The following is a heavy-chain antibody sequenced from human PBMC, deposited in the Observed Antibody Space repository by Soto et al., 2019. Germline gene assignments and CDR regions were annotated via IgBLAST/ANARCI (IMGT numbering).Heavy chain of an antibody. Sequence: SETLSLTCTISGVSVRNTYWNWLRQPPGKGLEWIGYIFHDGTTKYNPSLRTRVTMSVDMPENQFSLKLTSMTAADTAVYYCARDMHAGFTHYFDPWGQGTLVTVSS. CDR3: ARDMHAGFTHYFDP. CDR2: IFHDGTT. D-gene: IGHD1-26*01. J-gene: IGHJ5*02. CDR1: GVSVRNTY. V-gene: IGHV4-59*02.